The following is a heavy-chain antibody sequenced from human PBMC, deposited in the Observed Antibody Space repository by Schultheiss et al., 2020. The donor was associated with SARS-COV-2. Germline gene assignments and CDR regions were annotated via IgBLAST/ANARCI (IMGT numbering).Heavy chain of an antibody. Sequence: SQTLSLTCAVYGGSFSGYYWSWIRQPAGKGLEWIGRIYTSGSTNYNPSLKSRVTMSVDTSKNQFSLKLSSVTAADTAVYYCARGKDYYYDSSGYRPIFDYWGQGTLVTVSS. CDR2: IYTSGST. J-gene: IGHJ4*02. V-gene: IGHV4-59*10. CDR1: GGSFSGYY. D-gene: IGHD3-22*01. CDR3: ARGKDYYYDSSGYRPIFDY.